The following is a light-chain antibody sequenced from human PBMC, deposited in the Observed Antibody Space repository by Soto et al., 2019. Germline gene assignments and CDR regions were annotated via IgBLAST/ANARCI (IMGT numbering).Light chain of an antibody. V-gene: IGKV3-15*01. CDR3: QRYNNWPLT. J-gene: IGKJ4*01. Sequence: TVLTQSPATLSVYPGKRATLSCRASQSVSRHLAWYQHKNGQTPRFLIYDTSTRATGVPARFSGSTYGTEFNLTINSLQPEDFAVYYCQRYNNWPLTFGGGTKVDIK. CDR1: QSVSRH. CDR2: DTS.